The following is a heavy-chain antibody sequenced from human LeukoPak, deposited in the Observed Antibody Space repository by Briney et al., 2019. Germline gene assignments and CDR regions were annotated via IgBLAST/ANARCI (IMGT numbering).Heavy chain of an antibody. CDR3: AKGVTTGTTLIGVDY. D-gene: IGHD1-1*01. J-gene: IGHJ4*02. V-gene: IGHV3-23*01. CDR1: GFTFSSYA. CDR2: ISGSGGST. Sequence: GGSLRVACAASGFTFSSYAMSWVRQAPGKGLEWVSAISGSGGSTYYADSVKGRFTISRDNSKNTLYLQMNSLRAEDTAVYYCAKGVTTGTTLIGVDYWGQGTLVTVSS.